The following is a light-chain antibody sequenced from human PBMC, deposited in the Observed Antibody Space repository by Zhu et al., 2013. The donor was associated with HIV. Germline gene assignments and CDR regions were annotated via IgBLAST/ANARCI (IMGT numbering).Light chain of an antibody. CDR2: VAS. V-gene: IGKV3-15*01. J-gene: IGKJ4*01. CDR3: QQYSKWPLT. Sequence: EIVLMQSPGTLSLSPGERATLSCRASQSVSSSYLAWYQQKPGQAPRLLIYVASNRATGIPARFSGSGSGTEFTLTISSLQSEDFAIYYCQQYSKWPLTFGGGTKVEIK. CDR1: QSVSSSY.